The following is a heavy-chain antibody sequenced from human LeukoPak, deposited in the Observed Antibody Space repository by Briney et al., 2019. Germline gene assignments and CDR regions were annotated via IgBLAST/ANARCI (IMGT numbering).Heavy chain of an antibody. CDR3: ARDRSLGIIDY. CDR2: IYYSGST. CDR1: GDSISGYYSGYY. J-gene: IGHJ4*02. V-gene: IGHV4-61*03. Sequence: PSETLSLTCIVPGDSISGYYSGYYWSWIRQPPGKGLEWIGYIYYSGSTNYNPSLKSRVTISVDASKNHFSLKVTSVTAADMAVYYCARDRSLGIIDYWGQGTLVAVSS. D-gene: IGHD3-16*01.